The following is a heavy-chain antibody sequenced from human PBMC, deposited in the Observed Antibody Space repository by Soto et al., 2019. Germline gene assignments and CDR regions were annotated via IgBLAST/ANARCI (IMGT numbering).Heavy chain of an antibody. D-gene: IGHD2-21*02. Sequence: QVQLQESGPGLVKPSETLSLTCTVSGGSISRYYWSWIRQPPGKGLEWIGYMYNTGSTVYNPSFNSRVTISVDTSKNQFSLKLNSVTAAHKAVYYCARVLWGYCGTDCYPLDVWGQGTTVTVSS. CDR1: GGSISRYY. J-gene: IGHJ6*02. V-gene: IGHV4-59*01. CDR3: ARVLWGYCGTDCYPLDV. CDR2: MYNTGST.